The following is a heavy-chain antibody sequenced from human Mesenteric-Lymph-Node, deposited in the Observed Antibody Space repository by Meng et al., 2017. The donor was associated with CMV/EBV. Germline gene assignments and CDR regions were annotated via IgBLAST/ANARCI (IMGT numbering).Heavy chain of an antibody. V-gene: IGHV4-39*07. Sequence: SETLSLTCTVSGGAISTSNYYWAWIRQPPEKGLEWIGSVSHSGITYYSPSLKSRVTISIDTSKNQFSLRLSSVTDADTAVYYCARGLLDDAWYGRSYYYFHGMDVWGQGTPVTVSS. CDR1: GGAISTSNYY. J-gene: IGHJ6*02. D-gene: IGHD1-1*01. CDR2: VSHSGIT. CDR3: ARGLLDDAWYGRSYYYFHGMDV.